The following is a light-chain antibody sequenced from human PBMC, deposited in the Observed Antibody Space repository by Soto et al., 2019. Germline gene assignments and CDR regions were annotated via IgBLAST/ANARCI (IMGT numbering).Light chain of an antibody. CDR1: QSVSNN. V-gene: IGKV3-15*01. Sequence: ILMTQSPATLSVSPGERATLSCRASQSVSNNFAWYQQKPGQAPRLLIYDASTRATGIPARFSGSGSRTEFTLTNIGLQSEDFAVYYCQQYKNWPPCTVGQGTKVEIK. CDR3: QQYKNWPPCT. J-gene: IGKJ1*01. CDR2: DAS.